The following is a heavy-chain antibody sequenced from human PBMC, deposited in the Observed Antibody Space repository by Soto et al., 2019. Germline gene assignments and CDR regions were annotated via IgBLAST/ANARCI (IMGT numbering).Heavy chain of an antibody. Sequence: QVQVVQSGAEVKKPGASVKVSCKTSGYTFTTYDIHWVRQATGQGLEWMGWLSPHNGNTGYAQQFRDRVKIAMNTSTSTVSLEVSSLRFEDTATYYCARRKERSGPHYFDYWGQGTLVTVSS. J-gene: IGHJ4*02. D-gene: IGHD6-25*01. CDR2: LSPHNGNT. CDR3: ARRKERSGPHYFDY. V-gene: IGHV1-8*01. CDR1: GYTFTTYD.